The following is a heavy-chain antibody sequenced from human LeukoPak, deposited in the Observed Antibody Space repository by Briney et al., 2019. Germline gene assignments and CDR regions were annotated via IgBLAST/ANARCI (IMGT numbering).Heavy chain of an antibody. D-gene: IGHD3-16*01. J-gene: IGHJ4*02. V-gene: IGHV5-51*01. CDR3: ARRLGTPKAYYFDY. CDR2: IYPGDSDT. Sequence: GESLKTSCKGSGYSFTSYWIGWVRQVPGKGLEWMGIIYPGDSDTMYSPSFRGQVTISVDRSISTAYLQWSSLKASDTAMYYCARRLGTPKAYYFDYWGQGTLVTVSS. CDR1: GYSFTSYW.